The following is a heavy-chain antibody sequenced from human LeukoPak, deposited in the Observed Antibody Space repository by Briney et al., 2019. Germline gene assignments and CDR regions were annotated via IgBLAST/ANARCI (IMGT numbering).Heavy chain of an antibody. CDR1: GFTFATYD. D-gene: IGHD3-16*01. Sequence: GGSLRLSCAASGFTFATYDMNWVRQAPGKGLEWLSFIHHASSPIYYADSVKGRFTVSRDNAENSLYLQMNSLREEDTAVYSCVRDRLGGAFDIWGQGRMVTVSS. J-gene: IGHJ3*02. V-gene: IGHV3-48*02. CDR3: VRDRLGGAFDI. CDR2: IHHASSPI.